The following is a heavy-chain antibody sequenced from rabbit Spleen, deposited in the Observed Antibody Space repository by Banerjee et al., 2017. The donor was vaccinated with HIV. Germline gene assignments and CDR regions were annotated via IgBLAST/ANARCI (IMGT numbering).Heavy chain of an antibody. CDR2: ISGGSSGST. CDR3: AKTVGATWYFDL. V-gene: IGHV1S45*01. D-gene: IGHD5-1*01. Sequence: QEQLVESGGGLVRPEGSLKLSCKASGFSFSNKAVICWVRQAPGKGLEWIACISGGSSGSTDYASWAKGRFTISKTSSTTVTLQMTSLTAADTATYLCAKTVGATWYFDLWGPGTLVTVS. CDR1: GFSFSNKAV. J-gene: IGHJ4*01.